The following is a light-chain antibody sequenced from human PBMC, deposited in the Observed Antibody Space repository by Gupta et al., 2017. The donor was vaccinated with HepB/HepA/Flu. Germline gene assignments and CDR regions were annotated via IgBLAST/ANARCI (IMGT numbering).Light chain of an antibody. J-gene: IGKJ4*01. Sequence: DMQMTQSPSPLTASEGDRVTITCRADEDITGYLAWYQQKSGKVPKLLIYETSILQPGVSSRFRGSGSGTDFTLTISNLQPEDVATYYCQKYNRAPHAFGGGTKVEIK. CDR1: EDITGY. V-gene: IGKV1-27*01. CDR2: ETS. CDR3: QKYNRAPHA.